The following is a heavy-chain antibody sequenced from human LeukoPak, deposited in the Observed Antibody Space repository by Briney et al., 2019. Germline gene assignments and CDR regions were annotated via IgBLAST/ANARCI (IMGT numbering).Heavy chain of an antibody. Sequence: GASVKVSCKVSGYTLTELPMHWVRRAPGKGLEWMGGFDPEDGETIYAQKFQGRVTITADESTSTAYMELSSLRSEDTAVYYCARTGLVVPAASYYYYGMDVWGQGTTVTVS. CDR2: FDPEDGET. D-gene: IGHD2-2*01. V-gene: IGHV1-24*01. CDR3: ARTGLVVPAASYYYYGMDV. J-gene: IGHJ6*02. CDR1: GYTLTELP.